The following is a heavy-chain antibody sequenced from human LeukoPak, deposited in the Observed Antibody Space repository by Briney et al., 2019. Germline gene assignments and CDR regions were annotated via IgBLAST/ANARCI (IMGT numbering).Heavy chain of an antibody. J-gene: IGHJ5*02. CDR3: SRDYPLGVCGGETCGWFDP. CDR1: GFTFGDYA. D-gene: IGHD2-21*01. V-gene: IGHV3-49*03. Sequence: PGGSLRLSCTTSGFTFGDYAMSWFRQAPGRGLEWVGLIKMKAHGATTEYATSVKGRFTISRDDSKSIAYLQMNSLETEDTAMYYCSRDYPLGVCGGETCGWFDPWGQGTLVTVSS. CDR2: IKMKAHGATT.